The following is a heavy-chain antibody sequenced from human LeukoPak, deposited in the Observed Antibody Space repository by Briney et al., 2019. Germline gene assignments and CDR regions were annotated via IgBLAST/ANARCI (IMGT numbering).Heavy chain of an antibody. CDR2: ISSSSDYI. J-gene: IGHJ6*03. CDR1: GFTFSSYN. V-gene: IGHV3-21*01. CDR3: AKDSAFYYIDV. Sequence: GGSLRLSCAASGFTFSSYNMNWVRQAPGKGLEWVSSISSSSDYIYYADSVKGQFTISRDNAKNSLYLQMNSLKGDDTAVYYCAKDSAFYYIDVWGKGTTVIISS. D-gene: IGHD3-10*01.